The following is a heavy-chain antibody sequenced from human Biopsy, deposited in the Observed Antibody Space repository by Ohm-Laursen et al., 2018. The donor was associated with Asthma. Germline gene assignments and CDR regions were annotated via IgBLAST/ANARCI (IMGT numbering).Heavy chain of an antibody. CDR3: ARDRAVTGLNDAFDT. V-gene: IGHV3-20*01. CDR2: INWNGGST. J-gene: IGHJ3*02. Sequence: SLRLSCSASGFTFSSYAMSWVRQAPGKGLEWVSGINWNGGSTGYADSVKGRFTISRGNAKNPLYLQMNSLRAEDTALYHCARDRAVTGLNDAFDTWGQGTMVTVSS. D-gene: IGHD4-17*01. CDR1: GFTFSSYA.